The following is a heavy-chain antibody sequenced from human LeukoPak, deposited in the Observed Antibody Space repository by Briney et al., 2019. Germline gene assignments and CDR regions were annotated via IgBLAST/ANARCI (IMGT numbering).Heavy chain of an antibody. V-gene: IGHV1-18*01. CDR3: ARGVRDGYNYYYYYYMDV. CDR2: IIAYNGNT. D-gene: IGHD5-24*01. Sequence: ASVKVSCKASGYTFTSYGISWVRQAPGQGLEWMGWIIAYNGNTNYAQKLQGRVTMTTDTSTSTAYMELRSLRSDDTAVYYCARGVRDGYNYYYYYYMDVWGKGTTVTVSS. J-gene: IGHJ6*03. CDR1: GYTFTSYG.